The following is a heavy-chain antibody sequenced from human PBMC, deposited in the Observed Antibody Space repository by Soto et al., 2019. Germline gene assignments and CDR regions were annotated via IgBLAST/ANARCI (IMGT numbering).Heavy chain of an antibody. D-gene: IGHD6-13*01. CDR3: ARIAAAEDYYYGMDV. J-gene: IGHJ6*02. V-gene: IGHV1-18*01. CDR2: ISAYNGNT. Sequence: ASVKVSCKASGYTFTSYGISWVRQAPGQGLEWMGWISAYNGNTNYAQKLQGRVTMTTDTSTSTAYMELRSLRSDDTAVYYCARIAAAEDYYYGMDVWGQGTTVTAP. CDR1: GYTFTSYG.